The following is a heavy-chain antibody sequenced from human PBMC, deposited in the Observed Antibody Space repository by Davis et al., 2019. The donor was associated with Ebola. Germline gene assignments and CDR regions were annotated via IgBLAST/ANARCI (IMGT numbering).Heavy chain of an antibody. Sequence: ASVKVSCKASGYTFTSYGISWVRQAPGQGLEWMGWISAYNGNTNYAQKFQGRVTITADKSTSTAYMELSSLRSEDTAVYYCARGVGIHSGYDYWGQGTLVTVSS. V-gene: IGHV1-18*01. CDR1: GYTFTSYG. CDR3: ARGVGIHSGYDY. J-gene: IGHJ4*02. D-gene: IGHD5-12*01. CDR2: ISAYNGNT.